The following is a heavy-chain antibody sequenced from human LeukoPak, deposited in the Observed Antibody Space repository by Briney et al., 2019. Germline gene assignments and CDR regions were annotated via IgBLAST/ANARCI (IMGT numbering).Heavy chain of an antibody. Sequence: PGGSLRLSCAASGFTFSSYSMNWVRQAPGEGLEWVSYVSSSGGTIYYADSVKGRFTISRDNAKNSLYLQMNSLRAEDTAVYYCARVGATNYYFYYMDVWGKGTTVTVSS. V-gene: IGHV3-48*04. CDR3: ARVGATNYYFYYMDV. CDR2: VSSSGGTI. CDR1: GFTFSSYS. D-gene: IGHD4/OR15-4a*01. J-gene: IGHJ6*03.